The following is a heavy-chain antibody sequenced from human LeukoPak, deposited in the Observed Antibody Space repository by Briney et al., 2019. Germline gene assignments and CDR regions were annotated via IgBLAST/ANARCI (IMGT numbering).Heavy chain of an antibody. CDR3: ARDWVGYYYDSSGYYSSWYFDL. CDR2: IYTSGST. V-gene: IGHV4-61*02. Sequence: PSETLSLTCTVSGGSISSGSYYWSWIRQPAGKGLEWIGRIYTSGSTNYNPSLKSRVTISVDTSKNQFSLKLSSVTAADTAVYYCARDWVGYYYDSSGYYSSWYFDLWGRGTLVTVSS. CDR1: GGSISSGSYY. J-gene: IGHJ2*01. D-gene: IGHD3-22*01.